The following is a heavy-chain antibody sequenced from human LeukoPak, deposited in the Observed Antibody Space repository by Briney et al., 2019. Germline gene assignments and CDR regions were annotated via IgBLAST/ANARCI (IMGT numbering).Heavy chain of an antibody. D-gene: IGHD3-10*01. CDR1: GYSFTSYW. V-gene: IGHV5-51*01. CDR2: IYPGDSAT. J-gene: IGHJ4*02. Sequence: PGESLKISCKGSGYSFTSYWISWVRQMPGKGLEWMGIIYPGDSATRYSPSFQGQVTISADKSISTAYLQWSSLKASDTAMHYCARAMTMVRYFDFWGQGILVTVSS. CDR3: ARAMTMVRYFDF.